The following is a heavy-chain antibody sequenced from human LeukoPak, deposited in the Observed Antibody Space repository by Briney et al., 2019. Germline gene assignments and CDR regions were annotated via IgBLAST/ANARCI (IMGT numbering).Heavy chain of an antibody. CDR1: GFTFSSYW. CDR2: INKDGGGK. D-gene: IGHD1-1*01. Sequence: PGGSLRLSCAASGFTFSSYWMSWVRQAPGKGLEWVATINKDGGGKYYVDSVKGRFTISRDNAKNSLHLQMSSLRAEDTAVYYCARVRTGTTNWFDPWGQGTLVTVSS. CDR3: ARVRTGTTNWFDP. J-gene: IGHJ5*02. V-gene: IGHV3-7*04.